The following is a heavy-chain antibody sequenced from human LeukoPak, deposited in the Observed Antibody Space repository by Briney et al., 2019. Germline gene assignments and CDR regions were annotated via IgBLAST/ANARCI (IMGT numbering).Heavy chain of an antibody. J-gene: IGHJ4*02. CDR3: ANYSDQNPFDY. Sequence: QPGGSLRLSCAASGFTFSSYGMHWVRQAPGKGLEWVAVISYDGSNKYYADSVKGRFTISRGNSKNTLYLQMNSLRAEDTAVYYCANYSDQNPFDYWGQGTLVTVSS. V-gene: IGHV3-30*18. D-gene: IGHD4-17*01. CDR2: ISYDGSNK. CDR1: GFTFSSYG.